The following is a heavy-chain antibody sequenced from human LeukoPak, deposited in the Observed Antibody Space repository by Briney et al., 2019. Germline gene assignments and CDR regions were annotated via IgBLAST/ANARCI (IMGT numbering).Heavy chain of an antibody. CDR1: GYTFTGYY. CDR3: ARGSLPAAMEPDLTY. J-gene: IGHJ4*02. Sequence: GASVKVSCKASGYTFTGYYMHWVRQAPGQGLEWMGWINPNSGGTNYAQKFQGWVTMTRDTSISTVYMELSRLRSDDTAVYYCARGSLPAAMEPDLTYWGQGTLVTVSS. V-gene: IGHV1-2*04. D-gene: IGHD2-2*01. CDR2: INPNSGGT.